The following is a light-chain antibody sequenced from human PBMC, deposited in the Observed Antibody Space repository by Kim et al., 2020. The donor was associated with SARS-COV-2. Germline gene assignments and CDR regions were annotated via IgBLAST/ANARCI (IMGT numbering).Light chain of an antibody. CDR3: QQYGSSPRT. CDR1: HSVRSTS. Sequence: SPGERATLACRASHSVRSTSLGWYQQKPGQAPRLLIYGASSRATGIPDRFSGSGSGTVFTLTISRLEPEDFAVYYCQQYGSSPRTFGQGTKVDIK. J-gene: IGKJ1*01. CDR2: GAS. V-gene: IGKV3-20*01.